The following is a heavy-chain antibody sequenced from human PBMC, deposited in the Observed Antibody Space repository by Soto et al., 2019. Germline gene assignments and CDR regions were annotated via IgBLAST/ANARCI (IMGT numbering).Heavy chain of an antibody. Sequence: QLQLQESGPGLVKPSETLSLTCTVSGGSISSSSYYWGWIRQPPGKGLEWIGSIYYSGSTYYNPSLMIRVTISVDTAKNQFSLNLSSATAADTAVYYCARHAGGWPLCTYYYYGMDVWGQGTTVTVSS. CDR2: IYYSGST. CDR1: GGSISSSSYY. CDR3: ARHAGGWPLCTYYYYGMDV. V-gene: IGHV4-39*01. D-gene: IGHD6-19*01. J-gene: IGHJ6*02.